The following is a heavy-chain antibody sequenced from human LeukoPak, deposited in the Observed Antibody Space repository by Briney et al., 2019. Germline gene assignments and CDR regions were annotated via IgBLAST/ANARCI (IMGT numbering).Heavy chain of an antibody. Sequence: SVKVSCKASGGTFSSYAISWVRQAPGQGLEWMGGIIPIFGTANYAQKFQGRVTITADESTSTAYMELSSLRSEDTAVYYCATRDILTGHYSYYYMDVWGKGTTVTVSS. J-gene: IGHJ6*03. D-gene: IGHD3-9*01. CDR2: IIPIFGTA. CDR3: ATRDILTGHYSYYYMDV. CDR1: GGTFSSYA. V-gene: IGHV1-69*01.